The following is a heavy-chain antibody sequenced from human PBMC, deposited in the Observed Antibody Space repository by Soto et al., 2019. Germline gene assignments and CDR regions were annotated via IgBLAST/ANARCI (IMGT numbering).Heavy chain of an antibody. J-gene: IGHJ6*03. D-gene: IGHD3-9*01. Sequence: ASVKVSCKASGYTFTCYYMHWVRQAPGQGLEWMGWINPNSGGTNYAQKFQGWVTMTRDTSISTAYMELSRLRSDDTAVYYCARVATGSYYYMDVWGKGTTVTVS. CDR3: ARVATGSYYYMDV. CDR1: GYTFTCYY. CDR2: INPNSGGT. V-gene: IGHV1-2*04.